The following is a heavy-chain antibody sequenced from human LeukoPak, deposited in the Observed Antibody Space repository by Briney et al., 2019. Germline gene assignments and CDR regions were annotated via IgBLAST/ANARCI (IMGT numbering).Heavy chain of an antibody. Sequence: GGSLRLSCAASGFTFSSYAMSWVRPAPGKGVEWVSAIRGSGGSTYYAHSVRGRFTISRDSSKNTLFLQMNRLRPEDAAVYYCAKAPVTTCRGAYCYPFDYWGQGTLGTVSS. CDR2: IRGSGGST. V-gene: IGHV3-23*01. D-gene: IGHD2-21*01. J-gene: IGHJ4*02. CDR3: AKAPVTTCRGAYCYPFDY. CDR1: GFTFSSYA.